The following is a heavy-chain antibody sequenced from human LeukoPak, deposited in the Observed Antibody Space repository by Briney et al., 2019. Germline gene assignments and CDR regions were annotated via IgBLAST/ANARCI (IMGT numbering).Heavy chain of an antibody. CDR1: GFIFNNYA. Sequence: GGSLRLSCAGSGFIFNNYAMHWARQPPGKGLEWVSGISWNSGTIDYADSVRGRFTISRDNAKNSLYLQMDSLRVEDTAFYYCAKDNRRHYTSGPNPDSLHWGQGALVTVSS. J-gene: IGHJ4*02. D-gene: IGHD6-19*01. CDR2: ISWNSGTI. CDR3: AKDNRRHYTSGPNPDSLH. V-gene: IGHV3-9*01.